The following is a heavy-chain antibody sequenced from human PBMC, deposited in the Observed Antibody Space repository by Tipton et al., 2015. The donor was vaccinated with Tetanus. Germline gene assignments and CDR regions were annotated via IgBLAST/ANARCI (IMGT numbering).Heavy chain of an antibody. CDR1: GVSVRSYY. CDR2: VIYDGTS. Sequence: LRLSCTVSGVSVRSYYWSWIRQSPDKGLEWLGDVIYDGTSYYNPSLNSRVKISLDTSMNQVSLTLTSVTAADTAVYYCVRAPYSSPGQYYFDSWGRGTLVTVSS. V-gene: IGHV4-34*12. D-gene: IGHD4-11*01. J-gene: IGHJ4*02. CDR3: VRAPYSSPGQYYFDS.